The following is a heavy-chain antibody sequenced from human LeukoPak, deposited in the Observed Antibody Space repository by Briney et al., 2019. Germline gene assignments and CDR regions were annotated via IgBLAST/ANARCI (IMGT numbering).Heavy chain of an antibody. V-gene: IGHV3-21*01. CDR3: ARDWAGSSYDY. CDR1: GFTFSSYS. D-gene: IGHD3-10*01. J-gene: IGHJ4*02. CDR2: ISSTSSYI. Sequence: GGSLRLSCAASGFTFSSYSVHWGRQTPGKGLEWVSSISSTSSYIYYADSVKGRFTISRDNAKNTVYLQMKSLRAEDTAVYYCARDWAGSSYDYWGQGTLVTVSS.